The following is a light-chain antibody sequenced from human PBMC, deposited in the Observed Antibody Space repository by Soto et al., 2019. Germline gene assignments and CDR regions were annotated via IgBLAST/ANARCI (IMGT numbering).Light chain of an antibody. Sequence: DIQMTQSPSSLSASVEDRVIITCRASQSISNHLNWYQQKPGKAHKLLIFAAYSLQSGVHSRFSGGRSGPDFTLTIRSLQPEDFATYYCKQSYSSPPTFGQGTKVDNK. CDR1: QSISNH. V-gene: IGKV1-39*01. CDR2: AAY. J-gene: IGKJ1*01. CDR3: KQSYSSPPT.